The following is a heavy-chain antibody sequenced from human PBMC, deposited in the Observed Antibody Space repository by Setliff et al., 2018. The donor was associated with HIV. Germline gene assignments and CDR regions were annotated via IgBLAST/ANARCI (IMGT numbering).Heavy chain of an antibody. CDR1: GGSITGSPYF. Sequence: SETLSLTCTVSGGSITGSPYFWGWIRRPPLKGLEWIASIHYTGRTYYNPSLKSRVSTSVDPSKNHLSLKLSSVTAADTAVYYCARETVVTPAGHYYYMDVWGKGTTVTV. CDR3: ARETVVTPAGHYYYMDV. CDR2: IHYTGRT. J-gene: IGHJ6*03. D-gene: IGHD2-21*02. V-gene: IGHV4-39*02.